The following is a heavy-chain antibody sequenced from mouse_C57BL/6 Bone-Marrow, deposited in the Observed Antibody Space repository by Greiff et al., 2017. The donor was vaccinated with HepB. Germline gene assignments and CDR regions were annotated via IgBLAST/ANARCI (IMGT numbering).Heavy chain of an antibody. Sequence: EVKLMESGPELVKPGASVKISCKASGYSFTDYNMNWVKQSNGKSLEWIGVINPNYGTTSYNQKFKGKATLTVDQSSSTAYMQLNSLTSEDSAVYYCARGDYYGSSFAYWGQGTLVTVSA. CDR2: INPNYGTT. CDR1: GYSFTDYN. J-gene: IGHJ3*01. V-gene: IGHV1-39*01. D-gene: IGHD1-1*01. CDR3: ARGDYYGSSFAY.